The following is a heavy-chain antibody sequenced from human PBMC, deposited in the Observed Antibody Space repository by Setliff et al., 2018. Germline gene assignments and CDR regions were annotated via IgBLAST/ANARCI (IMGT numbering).Heavy chain of an antibody. CDR1: GFTFSSYW. Sequence: GGSLRLSCAASGFTFSSYWMSWVRQAPGKGLEWVANINQDGSEKYYVDSVKGQFTISRDNAKNSLYLQMNSLRADDTAVYYCARPGRSNYWDSFDYWGQGTLVTVSS. CDR2: INQDGSEK. D-gene: IGHD3-10*01. CDR3: ARPGRSNYWDSFDY. V-gene: IGHV3-7*01. J-gene: IGHJ4*02.